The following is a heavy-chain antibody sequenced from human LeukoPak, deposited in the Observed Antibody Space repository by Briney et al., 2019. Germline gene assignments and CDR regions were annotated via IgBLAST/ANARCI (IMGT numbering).Heavy chain of an antibody. Sequence: SETLSLTCTVSGGSISSSSYYWGWIRQPPGKGLEWIGSIYYSGSTYYNPSLEGRVTISVDTSKNQFSVKLSSVTAADTAVYYCARSQNYYGSGDYWSQGTLVTVSS. CDR2: IYYSGST. D-gene: IGHD3-10*01. CDR1: GGSISSSSYY. CDR3: ARSQNYYGSGDY. V-gene: IGHV4-39*07. J-gene: IGHJ4*02.